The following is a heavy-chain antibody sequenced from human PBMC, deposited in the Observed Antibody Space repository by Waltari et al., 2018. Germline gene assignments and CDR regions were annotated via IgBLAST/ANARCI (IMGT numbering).Heavy chain of an antibody. Sequence: QVQLHQWGAGLLKPSETLSLTCAVSGGPFTDYSWSWIRHPPGKGLEWIGEISHSGVTHYNPSLRSRVTMSVDTIKKQFSLMLTSVTAADTAVYFCARTWGNSPPLGWFDPWGRGTRVTISS. J-gene: IGHJ5*01. CDR3: ARTWGNSPPLGWFDP. CDR2: ISHSGVT. D-gene: IGHD7-27*01. CDR1: GGPFTDYS. V-gene: IGHV4-34*01.